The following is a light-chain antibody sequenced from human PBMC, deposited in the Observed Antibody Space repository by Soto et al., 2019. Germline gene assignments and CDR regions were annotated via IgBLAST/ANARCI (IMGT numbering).Light chain of an antibody. CDR2: GAS. Sequence: EIVLTQSPGTLSLSTGERATLSCRASHSVGSNLAWYQQNPGQAPRLLIYGASTRATGVPARFSGSGSATQFTLTISRLEPEDFAVYYCQQYGSSGTFGQGTKVDIK. J-gene: IGKJ1*01. V-gene: IGKV3-20*01. CDR3: QQYGSSGT. CDR1: HSVGSN.